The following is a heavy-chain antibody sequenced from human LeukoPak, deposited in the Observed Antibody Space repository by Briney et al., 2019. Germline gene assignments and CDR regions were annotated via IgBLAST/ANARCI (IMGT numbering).Heavy chain of an antibody. Sequence: ASVKVSCKASGYTFTGYYMHWMRQAPGQGLEWMGWINPNSGGTNYAQKFQGRVTMTRDTSISTAYMELSRLRSDDTAVYYCARLFPSSSWYYFDYWGQGTLVTVSS. V-gene: IGHV1-2*02. CDR2: INPNSGGT. D-gene: IGHD6-13*01. CDR1: GYTFTGYY. J-gene: IGHJ4*02. CDR3: ARLFPSSSWYYFDY.